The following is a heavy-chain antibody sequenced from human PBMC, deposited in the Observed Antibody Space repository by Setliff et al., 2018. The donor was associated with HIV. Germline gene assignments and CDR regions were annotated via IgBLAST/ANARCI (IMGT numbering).Heavy chain of an antibody. D-gene: IGHD4-17*01. J-gene: IGHJ3*02. V-gene: IGHV2-5*02. CDR1: GFSLSTTGVG. Sequence: SGPTLVNPTQTLTLTCTFSGFSLSTTGVGVGWIRQPPGKALEWLALIYWDDDKRYSPSLKSRLAITKDTSKNQVVLIMTNMDPVDTATYYCAHSPEGPTPPPFDIWDQGTLVTVSS. CDR3: AHSPEGPTPPPFDI. CDR2: IYWDDDK.